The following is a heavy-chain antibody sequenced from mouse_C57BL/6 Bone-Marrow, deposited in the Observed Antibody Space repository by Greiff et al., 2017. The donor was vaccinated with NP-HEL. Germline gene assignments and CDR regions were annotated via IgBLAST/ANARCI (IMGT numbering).Heavy chain of an antibody. CDR1: GYTFTSYW. CDR2: IHPNSGST. Sequence: VQLQQPGAELVKPGASVKLSCKASGYTFTSYWMHWVKQRPGQGLEWIGMIHPNSGSTNYNEKFKSKATLTVDKSSSTAYMQPSSLTSEDSAVYYCARGLLWLRRRDYYAMEYWGQGTSVTVSS. CDR3: ARGLLWLRRRDYYAMEY. D-gene: IGHD2-2*01. V-gene: IGHV1-64*01. J-gene: IGHJ4*01.